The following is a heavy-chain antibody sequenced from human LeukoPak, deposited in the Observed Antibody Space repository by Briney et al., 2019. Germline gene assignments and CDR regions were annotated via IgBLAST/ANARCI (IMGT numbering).Heavy chain of an antibody. CDR2: ISGSGGST. CDR3: ARDSPTKYCSSTSCYRVDFDY. Sequence: GGSLRLSCAASGFTFSSYAMSWVRQAPGKGLEWVSAISGSGGSTYYADSVKGRFTISRDNSKNTLYLQMNSLRPEDTAVYYCARDSPTKYCSSTSCYRVDFDYWGQGTLVTVSS. J-gene: IGHJ4*02. CDR1: GFTFSSYA. V-gene: IGHV3-23*01. D-gene: IGHD2-2*01.